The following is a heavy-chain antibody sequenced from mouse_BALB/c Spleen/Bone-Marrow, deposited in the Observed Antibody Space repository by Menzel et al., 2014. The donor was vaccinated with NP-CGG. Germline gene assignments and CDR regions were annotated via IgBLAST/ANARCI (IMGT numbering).Heavy chain of an antibody. CDR2: ISTYSGNT. V-gene: IGHV1-67*01. CDR3: ASYYGSRCFDY. D-gene: IGHD1-1*01. CDR1: GYTFTDYA. Sequence: ESGPELVRPGVSVKISCKGSGYTFTDYAMHWVKQSHAKSLEWIGVISTYSGNTNYNQEFKGKATMTVDKSSSTASVKLARLTSEDSAIYYCASYYGSRCFDYWGQGATLTVSS. J-gene: IGHJ2*01.